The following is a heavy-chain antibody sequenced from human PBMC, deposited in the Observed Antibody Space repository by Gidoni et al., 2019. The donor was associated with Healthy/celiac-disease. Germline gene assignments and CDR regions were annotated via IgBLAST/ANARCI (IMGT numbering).Heavy chain of an antibody. V-gene: IGHV3-23*01. J-gene: IGHJ4*02. D-gene: IGHD3-22*01. CDR3: AKGAYYYDSSGYREAY. CDR1: GFPFSSYA. CDR2: ISGSGGST. Sequence: EVQLLESGGGLVQPGGSLSLSCAASGFPFSSYAMSWVRQAPGKGLEWVSAISGSGGSTYYADSVKGRFTISRDNSKNTLYLQMNSLRAEDTAVYYCAKGAYYYDSSGYREAYWGQGTLVTVSS.